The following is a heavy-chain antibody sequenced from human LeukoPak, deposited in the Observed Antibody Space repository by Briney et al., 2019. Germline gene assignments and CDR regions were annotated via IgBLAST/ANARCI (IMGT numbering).Heavy chain of an antibody. CDR2: IYPGDSDT. CDR1: GYSFTTYW. Sequence: GESLKISCKASGYSFTTYWIGWVRQMSGKGLEWMGIIYPGDSDTRYSPSFQGQVTISADKSSSTAYLQWSSLKASGTAIYYCARTVYSSGWYGAFDVWGQGTMVTVSS. J-gene: IGHJ3*01. CDR3: ARTVYSSGWYGAFDV. D-gene: IGHD6-19*01. V-gene: IGHV5-51*01.